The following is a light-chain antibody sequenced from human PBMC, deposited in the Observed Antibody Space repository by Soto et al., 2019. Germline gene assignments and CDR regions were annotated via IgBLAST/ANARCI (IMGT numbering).Light chain of an antibody. CDR1: PSVSSSY. Sequence: EIVLTQSPGTLSLSPGERVTLSCRASPSVSSSYLAWYQQKPGQAPNLLIYAASSRATGIPDRFSGSGSGTDFTLTLSRLEPEDFGVYYCQQDCETPRTFGQGTKGEIK. J-gene: IGKJ1*01. V-gene: IGKV3-20*01. CDR2: AAS. CDR3: QQDCETPRT.